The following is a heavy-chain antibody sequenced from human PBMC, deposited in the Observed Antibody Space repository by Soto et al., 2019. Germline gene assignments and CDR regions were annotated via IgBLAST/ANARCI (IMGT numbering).Heavy chain of an antibody. CDR3: ARDLITGDQSLDL. V-gene: IGHV3-30-3*01. J-gene: IGHJ3*01. CDR2: ISYDGTNN. CDR1: GFIFRNYA. Sequence: AGSLRLCCAASGFIFRNYAMHWVRQAPGKGLEWVAIISYDGTNNYHADSVKGRFTISRDNSNNTLYLQMNSLRAEDTAVYYCARDLITGDQSLDLSGQGTMVTVSS. D-gene: IGHD7-27*01.